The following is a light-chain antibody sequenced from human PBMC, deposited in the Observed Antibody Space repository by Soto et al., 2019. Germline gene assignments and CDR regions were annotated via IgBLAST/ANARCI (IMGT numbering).Light chain of an antibody. Sequence: DIQMTQSPSSLSASVGDRVTITCRASQSISSYLNWYQEKPGKAPKLRISAASSLQCGVPSRFIGSGSGTDFPLAISSPQPEGFAVDYCQGTLTFGGGTKGEIK. CDR1: QSISSY. V-gene: IGKV1-39*02. J-gene: IGKJ4*01. CDR2: AAS. CDR3: QGTLT.